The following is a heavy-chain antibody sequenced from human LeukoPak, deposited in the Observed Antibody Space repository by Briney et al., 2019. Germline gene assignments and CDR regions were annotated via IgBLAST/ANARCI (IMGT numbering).Heavy chain of an antibody. J-gene: IGHJ4*02. V-gene: IGHV3-21*04. D-gene: IGHD4-17*01. CDR3: AKDLGIYGDYFWAFDY. CDR1: GFTFSSYS. Sequence: TGGSLRLSCAASGFTFSSYSMNWVRQAPGKGLEWVSSISSSSSYIYYADSVKGRFTISRDNAKNSLYLQMNSLRAEDTAVYFCAKDLGIYGDYFWAFDYWGQGILVTVSS. CDR2: ISSSSSYI.